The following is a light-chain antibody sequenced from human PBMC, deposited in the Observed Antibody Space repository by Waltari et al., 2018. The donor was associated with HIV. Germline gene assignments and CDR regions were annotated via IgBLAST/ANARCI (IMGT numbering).Light chain of an antibody. CDR2: GVS. CDR1: SRDVGGYDY. J-gene: IGLJ2*01. V-gene: IGLV2-14*01. CDR3: TSYSTNKNVL. Sequence: QSALTQPASVSGSPGQSVTLYCAGTSRDVGGYDYVPWYQQRPGKAPKLIIFGVSNRPSGVSSRFSGSKSGSTASLTVSGLQAEDEADYYCTSYSTNKNVLFGGGTKVTVL.